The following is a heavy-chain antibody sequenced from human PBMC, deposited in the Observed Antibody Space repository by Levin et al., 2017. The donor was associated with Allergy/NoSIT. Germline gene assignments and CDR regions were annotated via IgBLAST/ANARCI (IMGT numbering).Heavy chain of an antibody. D-gene: IGHD1/OR15-1a*01. J-gene: IGHJ3*02. V-gene: IGHV4-59*01. CDR3: ARLGTTASYAFDI. Sequence: PSETLSLTCTVSGGSISGYYWSWIRQPPGKDLEWIAYIYNSATTNFSPSLKSRLSISVDTSRNQISLKLTSVTAADTAVDDCARLGTTASYAFDIWGQGTMVTVSS. CDR1: GGSISGYY. CDR2: IYNSATT.